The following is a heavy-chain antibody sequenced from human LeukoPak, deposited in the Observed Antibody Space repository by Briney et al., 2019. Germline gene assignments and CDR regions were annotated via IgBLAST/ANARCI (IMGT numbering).Heavy chain of an antibody. J-gene: IGHJ4*02. V-gene: IGHV5-51*01. CDR1: GYNFGSYW. Sequence: GESLKISCKGSGYNFGSYWIGWVRQMPGKGLEWMGIIYPGDSDTTYSPSFQGQVTISADKSISTAYLQWSSLEASDTAMYFCARMGGSGRRDFGYWGQGTLVTVSS. CDR3: ARMGGSGRRDFGY. CDR2: IYPGDSDT. D-gene: IGHD3-10*01.